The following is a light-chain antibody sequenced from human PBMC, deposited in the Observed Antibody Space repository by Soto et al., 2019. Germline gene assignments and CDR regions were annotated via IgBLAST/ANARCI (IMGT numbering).Light chain of an antibody. V-gene: IGKV1-5*03. CDR1: RSIINW. J-gene: IGKJ1*01. CDR2: KAS. Sequence: DIQLTQSPSTLSASVGDRVTITCRASRSIINWLAWYQQKSGKGLKLLIYKASKLQTVVPSRFSGSGYGTEFTLTISSLQPDDVETYYCQQYSDHWTFGEGTKVEIK. CDR3: QQYSDHWT.